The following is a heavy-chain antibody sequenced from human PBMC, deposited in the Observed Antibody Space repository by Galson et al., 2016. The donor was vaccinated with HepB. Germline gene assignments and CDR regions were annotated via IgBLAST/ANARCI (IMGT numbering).Heavy chain of an antibody. Sequence: SLRLSCAASGFTFSRYWMPWVRQAPGKGLVWVSRINSDGSSTTCADSVKGRFTISRDNDKNTLYLQMNSLRTEDTAVYYCARDPSRSIFDYGGDHWGPGTLVTVSS. V-gene: IGHV3-74*01. CDR2: INSDGSST. CDR3: ARDPSRSIFDYGGDH. CDR1: GFTFSRYW. J-gene: IGHJ4*02. D-gene: IGHD4/OR15-4a*01.